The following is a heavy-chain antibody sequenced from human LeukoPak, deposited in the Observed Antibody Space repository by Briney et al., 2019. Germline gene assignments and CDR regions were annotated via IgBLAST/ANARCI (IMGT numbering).Heavy chain of an antibody. CDR1: GFTFSNYA. J-gene: IGHJ5*02. Sequence: GKSLRLSCAASGFTFSNYAMHWVRQAPGKGLEWVSLISSGGTYEYYADSVKGRFTISRDNSKNTLYLQLNSLRAEDTAVYYCARSGVVVDALERGVANWFDPWGQGTLVTVSS. D-gene: IGHD2-15*01. CDR3: ARSGVVVDALERGVANWFDP. CDR2: ISSGGTYE. V-gene: IGHV3-30*01.